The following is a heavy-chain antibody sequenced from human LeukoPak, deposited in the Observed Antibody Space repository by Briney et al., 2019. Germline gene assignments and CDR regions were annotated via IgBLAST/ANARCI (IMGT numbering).Heavy chain of an antibody. J-gene: IGHJ4*02. CDR1: GFTFSDYG. D-gene: IGHD3-22*01. CDR3: VRELPPVVQYYFDY. Sequence: GGSLRLSCAASGFTFSDYGMHWVRQAPGKGLEWVAVIWYDGSNKYYADSVKGRFTISRDNSRNTLYLQMYSLRAEDTAVYYCVRELPPVVQYYFDYWGPGTLVTVSS. V-gene: IGHV3-33*01. CDR2: IWYDGSNK.